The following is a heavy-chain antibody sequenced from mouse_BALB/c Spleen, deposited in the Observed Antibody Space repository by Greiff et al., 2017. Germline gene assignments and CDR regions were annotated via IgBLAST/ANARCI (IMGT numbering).Heavy chain of an antibody. Sequence: VKLQESGAELARPGASVKMSCKASGYTFTSYTMHWVKQRPGQGLEWIGYINPSSGYTNYNQKFKDKATLTADKSSSTAYMQLSSLTSEDSAVYYCARADYDYDGGFAYWGQGTLVTVSA. CDR3: ARADYDYDGGFAY. V-gene: IGHV1-4*01. CDR1: GYTFTSYT. CDR2: INPSSGYT. D-gene: IGHD2-4*01. J-gene: IGHJ3*01.